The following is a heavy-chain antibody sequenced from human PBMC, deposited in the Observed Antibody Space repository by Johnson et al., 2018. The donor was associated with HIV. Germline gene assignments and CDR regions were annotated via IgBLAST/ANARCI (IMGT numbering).Heavy chain of an antibody. V-gene: IGHV3-33*01. CDR2: ILYDGSNK. Sequence: QVQLVESGGGVVQPGRSLRLSCTASGFTFSSYGMHWVRQAPGKGLEWVAVILYDGSNKYYADYVKGRFTISRDNSKHTLYLQMNSLRAEDTAVYYCARSLPYSSSVGFDIWGQGTMVTVSS. J-gene: IGHJ3*02. CDR3: ARSLPYSSSVGFDI. CDR1: GFTFSSYG. D-gene: IGHD6-6*01.